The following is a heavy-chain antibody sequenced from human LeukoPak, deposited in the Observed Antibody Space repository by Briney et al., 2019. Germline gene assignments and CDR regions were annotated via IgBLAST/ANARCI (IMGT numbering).Heavy chain of an antibody. CDR3: AKGPAPYCSGGSCYSPHWYFDL. J-gene: IGHJ2*01. CDR1: QFTFSNYA. V-gene: IGHV3-23*01. CDR2: ISGSGNTT. D-gene: IGHD2-15*01. Sequence: PGGSLRLSCAASQFTFSNYAMGWVRQAPGKGLEWVSAISGSGNTTYFGDSVTGRFTISRDNPKNTVYLQMNSLSAEDTAVYYCAKGPAPYCSGGSCYSPHWYFDLWGRGTLVTVSS.